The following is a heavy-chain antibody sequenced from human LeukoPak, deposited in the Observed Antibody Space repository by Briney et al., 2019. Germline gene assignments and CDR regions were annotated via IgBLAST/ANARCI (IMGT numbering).Heavy chain of an antibody. V-gene: IGHV3-48*01. Sequence: PGGSLRLSCAASGFTFSSYAMSWVRQAPGKGLEWVSYISSSSSTIYYADSVKGRFTISRDNAKNSLYLQMNSLRAEDTAVYYCARDRSGWPYYFDYWGQGTLVTVSS. CDR1: GFTFSSYA. J-gene: IGHJ4*02. CDR3: ARDRSGWPYYFDY. D-gene: IGHD6-19*01. CDR2: ISSSSSTI.